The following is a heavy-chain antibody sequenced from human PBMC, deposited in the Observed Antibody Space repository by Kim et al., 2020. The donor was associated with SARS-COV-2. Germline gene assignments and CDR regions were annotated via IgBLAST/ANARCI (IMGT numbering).Heavy chain of an antibody. CDR2: ISYDGMNE. CDR1: GFSFSLYA. V-gene: IGHV3-30*04. J-gene: IGHJ3*02. Sequence: GGSLRLSCAASGFSFSLYAMHWVRQAPGKGLEWVAHISYDGMNEYYAESVRGRFTISRDNSKNTLFLLMNNLKVEDTALYYCARGARAFDIWGQGTKVTV. CDR3: ARGARAFDI.